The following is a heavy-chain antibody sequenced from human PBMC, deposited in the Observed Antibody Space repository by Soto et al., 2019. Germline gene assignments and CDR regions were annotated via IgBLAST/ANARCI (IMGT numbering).Heavy chain of an antibody. V-gene: IGHV2-5*02. CDR1: GFSLSTSGVG. CDR3: AHTNYDILTGYYPRIYFHH. CDR2: IYWDDNK. D-gene: IGHD3-9*01. J-gene: IGHJ1*01. Sequence: QITLKESGPTLVKPTQTLTLTCTFSGFSLSTSGVGVGWIRQPPEKALEWLALIYWDDNKRYSPSLKSRLTITKDTYKSQVVLTMTNMDPVDTGTYYCAHTNYDILTGYYPRIYFHHWGQGTLVTVSS.